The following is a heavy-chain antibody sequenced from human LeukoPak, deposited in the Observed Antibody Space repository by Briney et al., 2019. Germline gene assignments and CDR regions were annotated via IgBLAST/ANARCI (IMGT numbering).Heavy chain of an antibody. V-gene: IGHV4-39*01. Sequence: PSETLSLTCTVSGGSISSSSYYWGWIRQPPGKGLEWIGSIYYSGSTYYNPSLKSRVTISVDTSKNQFSLKLSSVTAADTAVYYCARSLMVRGVITWSEVDWFDPWGQGTLVTVSS. D-gene: IGHD3-10*01. CDR3: ARSLMVRGVITWSEVDWFDP. CDR2: IYYSGST. CDR1: GGSISSSSYY. J-gene: IGHJ5*02.